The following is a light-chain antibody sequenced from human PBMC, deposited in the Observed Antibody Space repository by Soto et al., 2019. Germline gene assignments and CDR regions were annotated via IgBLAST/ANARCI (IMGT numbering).Light chain of an antibody. Sequence: EVVLTQSPGTLSLSPGEGATLSCRASQSVSNRYFAWYQQKPGQAPRLLIYRVSSRATGIPARFSGSGSGTDFTLTISNVEPEDFAVYYCHQRQSWPRTFGQGTKVDIK. CDR2: RVS. CDR1: QSVSNRY. J-gene: IGKJ1*01. V-gene: IGKV3-20*01. CDR3: HQRQSWPRT.